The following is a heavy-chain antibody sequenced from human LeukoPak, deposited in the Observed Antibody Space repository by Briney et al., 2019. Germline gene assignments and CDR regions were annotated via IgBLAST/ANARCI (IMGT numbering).Heavy chain of an antibody. CDR3: ARDETYYYDSSGYDP. CDR1: GFTFSDYY. D-gene: IGHD3-22*01. CDR2: ISSSGSTI. V-gene: IGHV3-11*01. Sequence: GGSLRLSCAASGFTFSDYYMSWLRQAPGKGLEWVSYISSSGSTIYYADSVKGRFTISRDNAKNSLYLQMNGLRAEDTAVYYCARDETYYYDSSGYDPWGQGTLVTVSS. J-gene: IGHJ5*02.